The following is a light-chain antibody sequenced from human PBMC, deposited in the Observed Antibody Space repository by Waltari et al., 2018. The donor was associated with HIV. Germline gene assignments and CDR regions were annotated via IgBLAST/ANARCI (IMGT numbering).Light chain of an antibody. Sequence: QSALTQPPSASGPLGPSVTISCTGTRSDVGGYNTVSWYQQYPGEAPKLIIYDVNKRPSGVPDRFSGSKSCNTASLTVSGLQGEDEAQYYCSAYAGSNNLVLFGGGTKLTVL. J-gene: IGLJ2*01. CDR3: SAYAGSNNLVL. V-gene: IGLV2-8*01. CDR1: RSDVGGYNT. CDR2: DVN.